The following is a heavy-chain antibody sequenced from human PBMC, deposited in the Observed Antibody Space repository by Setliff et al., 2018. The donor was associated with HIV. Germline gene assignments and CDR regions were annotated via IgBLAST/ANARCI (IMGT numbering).Heavy chain of an antibody. V-gene: IGHV4-59*01. CDR1: GGSISSYY. Sequence: ETLSLTCTVSGGSISSYYWSWIRQPPGKGLQWIGYIYYSGGSKNTPSLKSRVTISVDTPKNEFSLKLSSMTAADTAVYYCARGIAVAGPYFDYWGQGTLVTVSS. J-gene: IGHJ4*02. D-gene: IGHD6-19*01. CDR3: ARGIAVAGPYFDY. CDR2: IYYSGGS.